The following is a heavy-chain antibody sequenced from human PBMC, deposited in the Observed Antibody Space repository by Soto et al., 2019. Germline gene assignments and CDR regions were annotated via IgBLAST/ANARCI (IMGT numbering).Heavy chain of an antibody. CDR3: ANDGGNQEYCSGGSCYSTYYYYYGMDV. Sequence: AGGSLRLSCAASGFTFSSYGMHWVRQAPGKGLEWVAVISYDGSNKYYADSVKGRFTISRDNSKNTLYLQMNSLRAEDTAVYYCANDGGNQEYCSGGSCYSTYYYYYGMDVWGQGTTVTVSS. D-gene: IGHD2-15*01. V-gene: IGHV3-30*18. CDR2: ISYDGSNK. J-gene: IGHJ6*02. CDR1: GFTFSSYG.